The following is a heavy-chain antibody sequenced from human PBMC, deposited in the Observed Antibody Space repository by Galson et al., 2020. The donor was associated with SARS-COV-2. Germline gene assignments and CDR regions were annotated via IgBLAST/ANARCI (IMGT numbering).Heavy chain of an antibody. J-gene: IGHJ3*02. CDR3: ARGIEETDTGAFDI. Sequence: GGSLRLSCKASGFTFSNSAMNWVRQAPGKGLEWVSSISGRGTFTYHVESVNGRLTIFRDNPKNMVFLRMDNLRVEDTAVYYCARGIEETDTGAFDIWGQGTKVIVSA. CDR1: GFTFSNSA. D-gene: IGHD5-18*01. CDR2: ISGRGTFT. V-gene: IGHV3-23*01.